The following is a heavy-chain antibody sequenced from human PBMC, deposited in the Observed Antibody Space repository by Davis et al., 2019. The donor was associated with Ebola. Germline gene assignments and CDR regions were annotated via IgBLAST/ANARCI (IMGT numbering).Heavy chain of an antibody. CDR3: AKEQNPQCPFDD. CDR1: GDSVSSGG. CDR2: TYYRSKWYN. J-gene: IGHJ4*02. D-gene: IGHD5-24*01. V-gene: IGHV6-1*01. Sequence: PSETLSLTCAISGDSVSSGGWNWIRQSPSRGLEWLGRTYYRSKWYNDYAVSLKSRITINPDTSKNQFSLQLNSVTPDDTAVYYCAKEQNPQCPFDDWGQGTLVSVSS.